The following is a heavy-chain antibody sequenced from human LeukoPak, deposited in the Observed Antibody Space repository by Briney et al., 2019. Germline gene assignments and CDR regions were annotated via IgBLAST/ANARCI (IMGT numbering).Heavy chain of an antibody. CDR2: IIPILGIA. CDR3: ARGRYCGGDCYYIMVY. Sequence: ASVKVSCKASGGTFSSYTISWVRQAPGQGREWMGRIIPILGIANYAQKFQGRVTITADKSTSTAYMELSSLRSEDTAVYYCARGRYCGGDCYYIMVYWGQGTLVTVSS. V-gene: IGHV1-69*02. CDR1: GGTFSSYT. D-gene: IGHD2-21*01. J-gene: IGHJ4*02.